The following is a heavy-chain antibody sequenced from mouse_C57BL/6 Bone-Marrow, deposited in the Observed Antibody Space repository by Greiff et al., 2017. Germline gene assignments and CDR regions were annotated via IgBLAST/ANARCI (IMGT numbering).Heavy chain of an antibody. Sequence: EVQLQQSGPELVKPGASVKISCKASGYTFTDYYMNWVKQSHGKSLEWIGDINPNNGGTSYNQKFKGKATLTVDKSSSTAYMELRSLTSEDSAVYYCARYGGDYYDYVDAYWCQGTLVTVS. J-gene: IGHJ3*01. V-gene: IGHV1-26*01. D-gene: IGHD2-4*01. CDR2: INPNNGGT. CDR3: ARYGGDYYDYVDAY. CDR1: GYTFTDYY.